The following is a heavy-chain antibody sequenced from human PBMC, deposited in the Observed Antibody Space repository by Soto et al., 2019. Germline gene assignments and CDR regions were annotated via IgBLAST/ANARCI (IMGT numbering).Heavy chain of an antibody. J-gene: IGHJ3*02. V-gene: IGHV3-30*04. CDR1: GFTFSNYA. CDR3: TRENSYVDNSGSKTLGALDI. D-gene: IGHD3-22*01. Sequence: QVQVVEFGGGVVQPGGSLRLSCATSGFTFSNYAMAWVRQAPGKGLEWVAVISSDGKQKYYGDSVRGRFTISSENAKDAVARQMESLIREDTAVLFCTRENSYVDNSGSKTLGALDISGQGAMVIVSS. CDR2: ISSDGKQK.